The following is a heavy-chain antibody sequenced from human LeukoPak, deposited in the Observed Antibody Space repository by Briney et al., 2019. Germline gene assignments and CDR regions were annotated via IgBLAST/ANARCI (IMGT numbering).Heavy chain of an antibody. CDR2: ISAYNGNT. CDR1: GYTFTSYG. J-gene: IGHJ6*02. D-gene: IGHD2-2*02. CDR3: ARGQGYCSSTSCYRRGNRYYYYGMDV. Sequence: GASVKVSCKASGYTFTSYGISWVRQAPGQGLEWMGWISAYNGNTNYAQKLQGRVTMTTDTSTSTAYMELRSLRSDDTAVYYCARGQGYCSSTSCYRRGNRYYYYGMDVWGQGTTVTVSS. V-gene: IGHV1-18*01.